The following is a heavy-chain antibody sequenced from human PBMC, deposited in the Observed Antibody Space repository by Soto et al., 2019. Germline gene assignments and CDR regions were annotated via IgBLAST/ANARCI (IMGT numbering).Heavy chain of an antibody. CDR3: ARTATTPVYFDY. Sequence: SETLSLTCAVSGGSITSSNWWTWVRQPPGKGLEWIGEIYHSGSTNYDPSLKSRVTISVDKSKNQFSLKLSSVTAADTAMYYCARTATTPVYFDYWGQGTLVTVSS. D-gene: IGHD1-7*01. CDR2: IYHSGST. CDR1: GGSITSSNW. J-gene: IGHJ4*02. V-gene: IGHV4-4*02.